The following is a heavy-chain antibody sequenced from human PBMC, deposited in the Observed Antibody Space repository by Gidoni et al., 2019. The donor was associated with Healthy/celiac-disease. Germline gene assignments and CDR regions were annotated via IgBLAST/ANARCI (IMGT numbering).Heavy chain of an antibody. CDR3: ARVGYYDFWGGYSMRDNWFDP. Sequence: QVQLVQSGAEVKKPGASVKVSCKASGYTFTSYGISWVRQAPGQGLEWMGWISAYNGNTNYAQKLKGRVNMTTDTSTSTAYMELRSLRSDDTAVYYCARVGYYDFWGGYSMRDNWFDPWGQGTLVTVSS. D-gene: IGHD3-3*01. CDR1: GYTFTSYG. V-gene: IGHV1-18*01. CDR2: ISAYNGNT. J-gene: IGHJ5*02.